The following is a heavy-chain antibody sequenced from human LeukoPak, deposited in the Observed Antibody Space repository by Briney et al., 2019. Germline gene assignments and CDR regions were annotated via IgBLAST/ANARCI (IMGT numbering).Heavy chain of an antibody. Sequence: ASVKVSCKVSGYTLTELSMHWVRQAPGKGLEWMGGFDPEDGETIYAQKFQGRVTMTEDTSTDTAHMELSSLRSEDTAVYYCATVAGSYQAPFDYWGQGTLVTVSS. V-gene: IGHV1-24*01. D-gene: IGHD1-26*01. CDR1: GYTLTELS. CDR2: FDPEDGET. CDR3: ATVAGSYQAPFDY. J-gene: IGHJ4*02.